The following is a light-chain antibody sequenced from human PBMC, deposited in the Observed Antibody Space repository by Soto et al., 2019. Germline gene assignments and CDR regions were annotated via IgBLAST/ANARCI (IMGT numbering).Light chain of an antibody. CDR3: HQVGSSPLDT. Sequence: EIVLTQSPGTLSLSPGERATLSCRASQTISSSFFAWYQQKPGQAPRLLIYRASRRAPGIPDTFSGSGSWTDFTLTISRLEPEDFAVYYCHQVGSSPLDTFGPGTKVEIK. V-gene: IGKV3-20*01. CDR1: QTISSSF. CDR2: RAS. J-gene: IGKJ3*01.